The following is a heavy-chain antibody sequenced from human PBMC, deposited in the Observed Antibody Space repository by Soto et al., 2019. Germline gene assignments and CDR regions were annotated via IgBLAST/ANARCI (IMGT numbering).Heavy chain of an antibody. D-gene: IGHD1-1*01. Sequence: GGSLRLSCTGSGFPFDDFAINWVRQAPGKGLEWVGLIRNQSYQETTEYAAAVKGRFTISRDDSGNSLFLQMSSLKTEDTAVYYCTAGATGRAPFQHWGQGTLVTVSS. CDR1: GFPFDDFA. J-gene: IGHJ1*01. V-gene: IGHV3-49*04. CDR2: IRNQSYQETT. CDR3: TAGATGRAPFQH.